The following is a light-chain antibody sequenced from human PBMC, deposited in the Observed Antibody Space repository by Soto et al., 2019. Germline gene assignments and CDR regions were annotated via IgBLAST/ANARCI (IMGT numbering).Light chain of an antibody. CDR3: QQYGSLPYT. CDR1: QTVSSSC. CDR2: AVS. J-gene: IGKJ2*01. V-gene: IGKV3-20*01. Sequence: EIVLTQSPGNLSLSPGERATLSCRASQTVSSSCLAWYQQKPGQAPRLLISAVSSRLTGIPDRFSGSGSGTDFTLPISRLEPEAFAVYHCQQYGSLPYTFGQGTKLEIK.